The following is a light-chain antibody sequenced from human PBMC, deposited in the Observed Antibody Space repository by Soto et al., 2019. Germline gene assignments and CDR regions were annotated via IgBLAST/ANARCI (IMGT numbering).Light chain of an antibody. CDR2: GAS. CDR1: QGISSY. J-gene: IGKJ1*01. V-gene: IGKV1-27*01. Sequence: DIQMTQSPSSLSASVGDRVTITCRASQGISSYLAWYQQKPGQVPKVLIYGASTLYSGVPSRFSGSGSGTDFTLTISSMQPEDVATYYCQKYNSGPRTFGQGTKVEIK. CDR3: QKYNSGPRT.